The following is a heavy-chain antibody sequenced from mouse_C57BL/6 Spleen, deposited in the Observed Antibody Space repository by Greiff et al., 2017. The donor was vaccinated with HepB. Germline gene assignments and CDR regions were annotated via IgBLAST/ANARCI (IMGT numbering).Heavy chain of an antibody. CDR3: TLDSSGYFDY. J-gene: IGHJ2*01. V-gene: IGHV14-4*01. CDR2: IDPENGDT. Sequence: EVQLQQSGAELVRPGASVKLSCTASGFNIKDDYMHWVKQRPEQGLEWIGWIDPENGDTEYASKFQGKATITADTSSNTAYLQLSSLTSEDTAVYYCTLDSSGYFDYWGKGTTLTVSS. CDR1: GFNIKDDY. D-gene: IGHD3-2*02.